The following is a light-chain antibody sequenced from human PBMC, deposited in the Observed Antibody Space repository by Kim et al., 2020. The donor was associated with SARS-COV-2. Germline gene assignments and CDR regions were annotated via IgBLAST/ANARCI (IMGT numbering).Light chain of an antibody. CDR1: SLRSYY. J-gene: IGLJ1*01. V-gene: IGLV3-19*01. Sequence: GQTVRITCQGDSLRSYYASWYQQKPGQAPVLVIYGKNNRPSGIPDRFSGSSSGNTASLTITGAQAEDEADYYCNSRDSSGNHHYVFGTGTKVTVL. CDR3: NSRDSSGNHHYV. CDR2: GKN.